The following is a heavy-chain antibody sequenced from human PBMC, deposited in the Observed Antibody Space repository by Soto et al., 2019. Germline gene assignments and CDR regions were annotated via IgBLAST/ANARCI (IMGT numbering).Heavy chain of an antibody. V-gene: IGHV4-39*01. D-gene: IGHD4-17*01. CDR1: GGSISSSSYY. CDR2: IYYSGST. Sequence: SETLSLTCTVSGGSISSSSYYWGWIRQPPGKGLEWIGSIYYSGSTYYNPSLKSRVTISVDTSKNQFSLKLSSVTAADTAVYYCARRAGAPPEFLYDYGDSTFGYYYYMDVWGKGTTVTVSS. CDR3: ARRAGAPPEFLYDYGDSTFGYYYYMDV. J-gene: IGHJ6*03.